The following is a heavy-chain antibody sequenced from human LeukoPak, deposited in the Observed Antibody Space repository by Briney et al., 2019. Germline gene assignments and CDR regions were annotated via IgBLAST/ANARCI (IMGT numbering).Heavy chain of an antibody. Sequence: PGGSLRLSCAASGFTVSSNYMSWVRQAPGKGLEWVSVIYSGGSTYYADSVKGRFTLSRDNSKNTLYLQMNSLRAEDTAVYYCAKQARYYFDYWGQGTLVTVSS. V-gene: IGHV3-53*01. J-gene: IGHJ4*02. CDR3: AKQARYYFDY. CDR2: IYSGGST. CDR1: GFTVSSNY.